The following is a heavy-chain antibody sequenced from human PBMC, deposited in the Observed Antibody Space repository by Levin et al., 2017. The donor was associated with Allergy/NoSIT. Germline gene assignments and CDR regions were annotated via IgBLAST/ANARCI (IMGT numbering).Heavy chain of an antibody. D-gene: IGHD3-10*01. CDR2: IYYSGST. Sequence: GSLRLSCTVSGGSISSYYWSWIRQPPGKGLEWIGYIYYSGSTNYNPSLKSRVTISVDTSKNQFSLKLSSVTAADTAVYYCARSLMVRGDPNFDYWGQGTLVTVSS. CDR3: ARSLMVRGDPNFDY. CDR1: GGSISSYY. J-gene: IGHJ4*02. V-gene: IGHV4-59*08.